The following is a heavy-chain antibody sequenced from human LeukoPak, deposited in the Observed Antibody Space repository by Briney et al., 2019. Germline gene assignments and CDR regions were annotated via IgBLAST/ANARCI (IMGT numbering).Heavy chain of an antibody. V-gene: IGHV4-4*07. CDR1: GGSINNYN. Sequence: SETLSLTCTVSGGSINNYNWSWIRQPAGKGLEWIGRIYTRGSTNYNTSLQSRVTMSVDKTKNQISLKLSSVAAADTAVYYCARGRYCSADICSGGDAFDIWGQGTMVSVSS. CDR3: ARGRYCSADICSGGDAFDI. D-gene: IGHD2-15*01. J-gene: IGHJ3*02. CDR2: IYTRGST.